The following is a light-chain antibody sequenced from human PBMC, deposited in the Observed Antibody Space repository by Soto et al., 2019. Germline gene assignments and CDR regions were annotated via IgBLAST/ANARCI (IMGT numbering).Light chain of an antibody. J-gene: IGKJ2*01. Sequence: VLTQSPAILSLSPGERATLSCRASQSVARYLAWYQQKPGHSPRLLIYDASNRAPGIPARFSGGGSGTDFTLTISSLEPEDFATYYCQQRSNWPLMFTFGQGTKLEI. CDR2: DAS. V-gene: IGKV3-11*01. CDR1: QSVARY. CDR3: QQRSNWPLMFT.